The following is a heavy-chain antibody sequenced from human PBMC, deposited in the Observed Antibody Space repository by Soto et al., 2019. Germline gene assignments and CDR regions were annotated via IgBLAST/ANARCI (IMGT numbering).Heavy chain of an antibody. CDR1: GFTFSNYA. V-gene: IGHV3-23*01. J-gene: IGHJ4*02. D-gene: IGHD2-15*01. CDR3: ARGYVGSWSHFDY. Sequence: EVQLLESGRAVTQPGGSLRLSCEASGFTFSNYAMNWVRQAPGKGLEWVSSISDSSSKTYYADSVKGRFTISRDNSKNTLLLQVNTLRADDTAVYFCARGYVGSWSHFDYWGQGTQVIVSS. CDR2: ISDSSSKT.